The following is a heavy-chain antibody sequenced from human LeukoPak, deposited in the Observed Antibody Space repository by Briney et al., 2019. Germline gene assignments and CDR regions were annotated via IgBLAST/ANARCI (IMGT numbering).Heavy chain of an antibody. D-gene: IGHD6-19*01. CDR1: GSSVSSNY. Sequence: PGGSLRLSCAASGSSVSSNYMIWVRQAPGKGLEWVSVLYSAGSTYYADSVKGRFTISRDNSKNTLYLQMNSLKAEDTAVYYCASGGDPQWLVYGDYWGQGTLVTVSS. CDR3: ASGGDPQWLVYGDY. V-gene: IGHV3-53*01. CDR2: LYSAGST. J-gene: IGHJ4*02.